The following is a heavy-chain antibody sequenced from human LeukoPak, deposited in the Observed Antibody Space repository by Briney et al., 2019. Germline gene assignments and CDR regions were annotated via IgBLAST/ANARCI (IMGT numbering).Heavy chain of an antibody. J-gene: IGHJ4*02. CDR2: ISGRGGIT. CDR1: GFTFSNHA. V-gene: IGHV3-23*01. Sequence: PGGSLRLSCAASGFTFSNHAMSWVRQAPGKGLEWVSVISGRGGITYYADSVKGRFTISRDNSKNTLYLQMNSLRAEDTARYYCAKDSDRGCSSTSCYPDYWGQGTLVTVSS. CDR3: AKDSDRGCSSTSCYPDY. D-gene: IGHD2-2*01.